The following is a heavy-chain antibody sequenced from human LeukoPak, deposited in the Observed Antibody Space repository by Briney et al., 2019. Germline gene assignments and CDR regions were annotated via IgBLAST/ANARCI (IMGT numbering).Heavy chain of an antibody. V-gene: IGHV4-4*07. Sequence: KPSETLSLTCTVSGGSISSYYWSRIRQPAGKGPEWIGRIYTSGSTNYNPSLKSRVTMSVDTSKNQFSLKLRSVTAADTAVYYCARGYNWGSPTRNFYYLDVWGKGTTVTVSS. J-gene: IGHJ6*03. CDR2: IYTSGST. CDR1: GGSISSYY. D-gene: IGHD7-27*01. CDR3: ARGYNWGSPTRNFYYLDV.